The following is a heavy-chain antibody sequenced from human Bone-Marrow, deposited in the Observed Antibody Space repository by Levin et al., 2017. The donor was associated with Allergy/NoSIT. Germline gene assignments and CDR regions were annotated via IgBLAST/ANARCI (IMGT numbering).Heavy chain of an antibody. CDR1: GDNFPNYW. CDR3: ARHLDYTNSGGYYYGMDV. CDR2: IQPANSDT. Sequence: GESLKISCKGSGDNFPNYWIAWVRQMPGKGLEWVGVIQPANSDTRYSPSFQGRVTISADKSISTAYLQWSSLKASDTAMYYCARHLDYTNSGGYYYGMDVWGQGTTVTVSS. V-gene: IGHV5-51*01. J-gene: IGHJ6*02. D-gene: IGHD3-10*01.